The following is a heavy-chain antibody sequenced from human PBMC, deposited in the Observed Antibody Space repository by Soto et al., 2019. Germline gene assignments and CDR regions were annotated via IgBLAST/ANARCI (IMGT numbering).Heavy chain of an antibody. V-gene: IGHV4-59*01. CDR3: AIVGFYGSGSPYYYYYGMDV. J-gene: IGHJ6*02. CDR2: IYYSGST. D-gene: IGHD3-10*01. CDR1: GGSISSYY. Sequence: PSETLSLTCTVSGGSISSYYWSWIRQPPGKGLEWIGYIYYSGSTNYNPSLKSRVTISVDTSKNQFSLKLSSVTAADTAVYYFAIVGFYGSGSPYYYYYGMDVWGQGTTVTVSS.